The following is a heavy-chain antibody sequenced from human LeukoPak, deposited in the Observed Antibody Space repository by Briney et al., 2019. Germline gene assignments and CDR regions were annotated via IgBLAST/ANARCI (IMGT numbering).Heavy chain of an antibody. J-gene: IGHJ4*02. Sequence: GASVRVSCKASGYTFTSYGISWVRQAPGQGLEWMGWISAYNGNTNYAQKLQGRVTMTTDTSTSTAYMELRSLRSDDTAVYYCAAGPVPYYYDSSGYPFDYWGQGTLVTVSS. CDR3: AAGPVPYYYDSSGYPFDY. V-gene: IGHV1-18*01. CDR1: GYTFTSYG. CDR2: ISAYNGNT. D-gene: IGHD3-22*01.